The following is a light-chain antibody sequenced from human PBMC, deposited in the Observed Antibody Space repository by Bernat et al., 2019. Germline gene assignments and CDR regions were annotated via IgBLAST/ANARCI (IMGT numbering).Light chain of an antibody. J-gene: IGKJ5*01. CDR3: QQRYSKPLIT. CDR2: AAS. CDR1: QSISSH. Sequence: DIQMTQPPSSLSASVGVRVTITCRASQSISSHLNCYQQKPVKASKLLLYAASSLQSGVPSRFSGSRSGTEFTLTISSLQPEDCATYYCQQRYSKPLITVSRGTRLEIK. V-gene: IGKV1-39*01.